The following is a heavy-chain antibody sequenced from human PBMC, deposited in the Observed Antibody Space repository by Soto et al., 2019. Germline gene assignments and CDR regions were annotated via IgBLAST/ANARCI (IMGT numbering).Heavy chain of an antibody. CDR1: GGSISRYY. Sequence: SETLSLTCNVSGGSISRYYWSWIRQPPGKGLESIGYIFYTGSTNYNPSLKSRVTISVDTSENQVSLELRSVTAADTAVYYCARHPSASGDAFDIWGRGTMVTVSS. D-gene: IGHD6-13*01. J-gene: IGHJ3*02. CDR2: IFYTGST. V-gene: IGHV4-59*08. CDR3: ARHPSASGDAFDI.